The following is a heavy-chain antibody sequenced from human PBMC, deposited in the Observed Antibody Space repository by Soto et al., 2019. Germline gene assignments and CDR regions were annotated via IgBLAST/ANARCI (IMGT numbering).Heavy chain of an antibody. Sequence: HVELEQSGTDVKKPGASVTVSCRASGYTFTNYGINWVRQAPGHGLEWMGWISGHNSNTSHAQNFQGRVTMTTDTSTSTAYLDLRSLPSGDTGIYYCARGPAYNRGWYREGFDAWGQGTLVTVSS. CDR2: ISGHNSNT. CDR1: GYTFTNYG. J-gene: IGHJ5*02. D-gene: IGHD6-19*01. CDR3: ARGPAYNRGWYREGFDA. V-gene: IGHV1-18*01.